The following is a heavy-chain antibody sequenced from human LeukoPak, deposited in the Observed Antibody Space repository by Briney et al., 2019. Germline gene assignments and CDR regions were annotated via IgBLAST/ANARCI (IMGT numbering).Heavy chain of an antibody. Sequence: GESLQISYQGSGSSYTSYWIAWVRQLPGKGLEWMGIIYPGDSDTRYSPSFQGQVTISADKFISTAYLQWSSLKASDTAIYYCAYYYTSNYHGMMDGGQGTLVTVS. CDR3: AYYYTSNYHGMMD. D-gene: IGHD3-22*01. CDR1: GSSYTSYW. CDR2: IYPGDSDT. J-gene: IGHJ4*02. V-gene: IGHV5-51*01.